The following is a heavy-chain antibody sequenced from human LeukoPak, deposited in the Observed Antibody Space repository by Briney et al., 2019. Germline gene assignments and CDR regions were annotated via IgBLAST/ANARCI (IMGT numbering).Heavy chain of an antibody. D-gene: IGHD3-16*01. J-gene: IGHJ4*02. Sequence: GGSLRLSCAASGFTVNWVRQAPGKGLEWVSCISTSSSYIYYADSLQGRFTGSRDNIENSLFLQMTSRIAEDTAVYYCARVSISGGGVDYWGQGSLVTVPS. V-gene: IGHV3-21*01. CDR3: ARVSISGGGVDY. CDR2: ISTSSSYI. CDR1: GFTV.